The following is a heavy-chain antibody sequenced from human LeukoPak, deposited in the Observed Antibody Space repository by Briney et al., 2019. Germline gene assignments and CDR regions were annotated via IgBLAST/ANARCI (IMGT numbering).Heavy chain of an antibody. V-gene: IGHV4-4*07. CDR2: IYTSGST. CDR1: GGSISSYY. D-gene: IGHD6-19*01. Sequence: SETLSLTCAVSGGSISSYYWSWIRQPAGKGLEWIGRIYTSGSTNYNPSLKSRVTMSVDTSKNQFSLKLSSVTAADTAVYYCARDLTGYSSGWHPTLNNWFDPWGQGTLVTVSS. J-gene: IGHJ5*02. CDR3: ARDLTGYSSGWHPTLNNWFDP.